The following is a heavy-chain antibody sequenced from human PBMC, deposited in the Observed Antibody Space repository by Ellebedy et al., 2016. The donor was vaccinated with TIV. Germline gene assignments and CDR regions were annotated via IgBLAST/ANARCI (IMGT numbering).Heavy chain of an antibody. Sequence: GESLKISCAASGFTFSSYAMHWVRQAPGKGLEWVAVISYDGSNKYYADSVKGRFTISRDNSKNTLYLQMNSLRAEDTAVYYCARGEEWLQLGGFHPFDYWGQGTLVTVSS. J-gene: IGHJ4*02. V-gene: IGHV3-30*14. CDR2: ISYDGSNK. CDR3: ARGEEWLQLGGFHPFDY. CDR1: GFTFSSYA. D-gene: IGHD5-24*01.